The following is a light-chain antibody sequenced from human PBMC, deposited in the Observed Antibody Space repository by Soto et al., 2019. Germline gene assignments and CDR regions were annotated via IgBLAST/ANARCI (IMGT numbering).Light chain of an antibody. CDR2: ERS. V-gene: IGKV1-5*03. J-gene: IGKJ1*01. CDR3: QQYDTYSRT. Sequence: DIQMTQSPATLSASVGDRVTITCRASQSVSSWLAWYRQKPGEAPKLLIYERSTLERGVPSRFSGSGSGTEFTLTISSLQPDDFATFYCQQYDTYSRTFGQGTKVEVK. CDR1: QSVSSW.